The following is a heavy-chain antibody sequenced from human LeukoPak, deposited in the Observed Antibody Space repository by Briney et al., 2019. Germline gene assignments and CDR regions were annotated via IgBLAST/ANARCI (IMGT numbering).Heavy chain of an antibody. V-gene: IGHV3-23*01. Sequence: GGSLRLSCAAPGFTFSSYAMSWVRQAPGEGLEWVSAISGSGGSTYYADSVKGRFTISRDNSKNTLYLQMNSLRAEDTAVYYCAKSTSYCSSTSCYWHPTNYWGQGTLVTVSS. CDR3: AKSTSYCSSTSCYWHPTNY. J-gene: IGHJ4*02. D-gene: IGHD2-2*01. CDR2: ISGSGGST. CDR1: GFTFSSYA.